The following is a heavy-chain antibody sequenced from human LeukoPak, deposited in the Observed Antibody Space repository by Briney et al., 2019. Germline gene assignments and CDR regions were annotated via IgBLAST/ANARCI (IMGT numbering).Heavy chain of an antibody. CDR3: ARDATDPPSYYDYVWGSYRSNTPFDY. CDR1: GGSISSSSYY. J-gene: IGHJ4*02. D-gene: IGHD3-16*02. V-gene: IGHV4-39*07. Sequence: SETLSLTCTVSGGSISSSSYYWGWIRQPPGKGLEWIGSIYYSGSTYYNPSLKSRVTISVDTSKNQFSLKLSSVTAADTAVYYCARDATDPPSYYDYVWGSYRSNTPFDYWGQGTLVTVSS. CDR2: IYYSGST.